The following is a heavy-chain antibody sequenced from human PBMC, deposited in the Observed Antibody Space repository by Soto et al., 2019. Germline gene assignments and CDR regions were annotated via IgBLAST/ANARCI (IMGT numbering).Heavy chain of an antibody. CDR3: AREGNYDILTAYGMDV. Sequence: ETLSLTCTVSGGSISSYYWSWIRQPPGKGLEWIGYIYYSGSTNYNPSLKSRVTISVDTSKNQFSLKLSSVTAADTAVYYCAREGNYDILTAYGMDVWGQGTTVTVSS. CDR2: IYYSGST. CDR1: GGSISSYY. D-gene: IGHD3-9*01. V-gene: IGHV4-59*01. J-gene: IGHJ6*02.